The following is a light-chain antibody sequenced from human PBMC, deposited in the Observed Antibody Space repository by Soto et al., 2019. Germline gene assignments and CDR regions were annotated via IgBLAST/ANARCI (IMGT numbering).Light chain of an antibody. CDR3: QQRSNWPPKLT. J-gene: IGKJ4*01. V-gene: IGKV3-11*01. CDR2: GAS. CDR1: QSVSNNY. Sequence: EIVLTQSPGTLSLSPGERATLSCRASQSVSNNYLAWYQQKPGQAPRLLIYGASTRAAGIPARFSGSGSGTDFTLTISSLEPEDFAVYYCQQRSNWPPKLTFGGGTKVDI.